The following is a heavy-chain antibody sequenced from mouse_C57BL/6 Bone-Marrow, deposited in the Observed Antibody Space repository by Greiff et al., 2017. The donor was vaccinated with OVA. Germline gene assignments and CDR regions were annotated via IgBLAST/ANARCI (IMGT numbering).Heavy chain of an antibody. CDR3: TGDWFAY. CDR1: GFTIKDDS. CDR2: IDPENGDT. J-gene: IGHJ3*01. V-gene: IGHV14-4*01. Sequence: EVQLQQSGAELVRPGASVKLSCTASGFTIKDDSMHWVKQRPEQGLEWIGWIDPENGDTEYASKFQGKATITADTSSNTAYLQLSSLTSEDTAVYYFTGDWFAYWGQGTLVTVSA.